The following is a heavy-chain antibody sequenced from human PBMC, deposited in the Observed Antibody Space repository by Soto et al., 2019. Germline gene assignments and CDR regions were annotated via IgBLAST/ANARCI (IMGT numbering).Heavy chain of an antibody. CDR2: ISGSGGST. Sequence: PGGSLRLSCAASGFTFSSYAMSWVRQAPGKGLEWVSAISGSGGSTYYADSVKGRFTISRDNSKNTLYLQMNSLRAEDTAVYYCAKDRTSIAAAARGYYSGMDVWGQGPTVTVPS. CDR1: GFTFSSYA. D-gene: IGHD6-13*01. J-gene: IGHJ6*02. V-gene: IGHV3-23*01. CDR3: AKDRTSIAAAARGYYSGMDV.